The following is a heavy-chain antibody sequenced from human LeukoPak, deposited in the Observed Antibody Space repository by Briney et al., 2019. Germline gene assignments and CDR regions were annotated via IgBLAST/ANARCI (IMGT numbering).Heavy chain of an antibody. CDR1: GGSINSYY. CDR3: ARLVEYSGYGQRSFDV. Sequence: SSETLSLTCTVSGGSINSYYWSWLRHPPGKGLEWIGHIYYSGGTSYCPSLKSRVTISVDTSKNQFSLRLNSVTAADTAVYYCARLVEYSGYGQRSFDVWGQGTMVTVSS. V-gene: IGHV4-59*08. J-gene: IGHJ3*01. D-gene: IGHD5-12*01. CDR2: IYYSGGT.